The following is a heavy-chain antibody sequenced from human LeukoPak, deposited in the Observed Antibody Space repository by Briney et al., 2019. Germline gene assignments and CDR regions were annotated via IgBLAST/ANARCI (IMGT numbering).Heavy chain of an antibody. D-gene: IGHD6-19*01. V-gene: IGHV3-48*03. Sequence: PGGSLRLSCAASGFTFSTYEMNWVRQAPGKGLEWVSYTRSSGCTIYYADSVKGRFTISRDNAKNALYLQMNSLSAEDTAVYYCARDLGIRVAGPFLDYWGQGSLVTVSS. CDR1: GFTFSTYE. J-gene: IGHJ4*02. CDR2: TRSSGCTI. CDR3: ARDLGIRVAGPFLDY.